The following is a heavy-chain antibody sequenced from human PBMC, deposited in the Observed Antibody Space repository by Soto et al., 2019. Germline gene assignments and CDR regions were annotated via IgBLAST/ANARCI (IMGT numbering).Heavy chain of an antibody. CDR3: ARLNSERYVFWSGSFDY. Sequence: PSETLSLTCTVSGGSISSSSYYWGWIRQPPGKGLEWIGSIYYSGSTYYNTSLKSRVTISVDTSKNQFSLKLSSVTAADTAVYYCARLNSERYVFWSGSFDYWGQGTLVTVS. J-gene: IGHJ4*02. D-gene: IGHD3-3*01. CDR1: GGSISSSSYY. V-gene: IGHV4-39*01. CDR2: IYYSGST.